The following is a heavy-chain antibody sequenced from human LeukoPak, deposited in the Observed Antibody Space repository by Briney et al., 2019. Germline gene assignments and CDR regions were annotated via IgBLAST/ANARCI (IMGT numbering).Heavy chain of an antibody. Sequence: PSETLSLTCAVYGGSFSGYYWNWIRQSPGKGLEWIGEINHSGSTNYNPSLKSRVTISVDTSKNQFSLKLSSVTAADTAVYYCACMIVDNWFDPWGQGTLVTVSS. D-gene: IGHD3-22*01. J-gene: IGHJ5*02. V-gene: IGHV4-34*01. CDR1: GGSFSGYY. CDR2: INHSGST. CDR3: ACMIVDNWFDP.